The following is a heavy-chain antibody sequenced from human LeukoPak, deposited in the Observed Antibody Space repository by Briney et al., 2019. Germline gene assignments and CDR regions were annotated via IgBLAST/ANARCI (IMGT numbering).Heavy chain of an antibody. D-gene: IGHD2/OR15-2a*01. Sequence: GGSLRLSCAASGFSVGTNYMTWVRQAPGKGLQWVSVIYSGDNTYYADSVKGRFTISRDNSKNTLYLQMNSLRAEDTAVYYCARSFDGQPDYWGQGTLVTVSS. CDR2: IYSGDNT. CDR3: ARSFDGQPDY. V-gene: IGHV3-53*01. J-gene: IGHJ4*02. CDR1: GFSVGTNY.